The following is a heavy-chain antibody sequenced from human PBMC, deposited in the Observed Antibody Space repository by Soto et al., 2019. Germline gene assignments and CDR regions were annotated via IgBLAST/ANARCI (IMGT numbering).Heavy chain of an antibody. Sequence: GASVKVSCKASGYTFTSYDINWVRQATGQGLEWMGWMNPNSGNTGYAQKFQGRVTMTRNTSISTANMELSSRRSENTAVYYCARGSNTGGMDVWGQGTTVTVSS. CDR3: ARGSNTGGMDV. J-gene: IGHJ6*02. D-gene: IGHD5-18*01. CDR2: MNPNSGNT. CDR1: GYTFTSYD. V-gene: IGHV1-8*01.